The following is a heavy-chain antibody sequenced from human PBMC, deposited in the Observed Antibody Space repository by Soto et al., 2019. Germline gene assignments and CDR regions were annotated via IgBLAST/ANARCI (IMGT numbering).Heavy chain of an antibody. V-gene: IGHV5-51*01. D-gene: IGHD3-16*02. CDR3: ARADYDYIWGSYRNFDY. CDR1: GYSFTSYW. CDR2: IYPGDSDT. J-gene: IGHJ4*02. Sequence: GESLKISCKGSGYSFTSYWIGWVRQMPGKGLEWMGIIYPGDSDTRYSPSFQGQVTISADKSISTAYLQWSSLKASDTAMYYCARADYDYIWGSYRNFDYWGQGTLVTVSS.